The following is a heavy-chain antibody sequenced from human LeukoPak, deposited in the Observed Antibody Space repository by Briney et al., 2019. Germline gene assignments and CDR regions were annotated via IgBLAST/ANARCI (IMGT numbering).Heavy chain of an antibody. J-gene: IGHJ6*04. D-gene: IGHD3-10*02. V-gene: IGHV3-7*01. CDR2: IKQDGSEE. CDR3: AELGITMIGGV. CDR1: GFTFSNNW. Sequence: GGSLRLSCAASGFTFSNNWMTWVRQAPGKGLEWVANIKQDGSEEYYVDSVKGRFTISRDNAKNSLYLQMNSLRAEDTAVYYCAELGITMIGGVWGKGTTVTISS.